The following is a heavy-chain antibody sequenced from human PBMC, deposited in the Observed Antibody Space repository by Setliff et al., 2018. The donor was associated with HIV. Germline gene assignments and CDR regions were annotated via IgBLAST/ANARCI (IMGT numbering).Heavy chain of an antibody. D-gene: IGHD3-22*01. CDR2: INPNSGGT. CDR1: GYTFTGYY. J-gene: IGHJ3*02. V-gene: IGHV1-2*02. CDR3: AGVPGRYDSSGHAFDI. Sequence: ASVKVSCKASGYTFTGYYMHWVRQAPGQGLEWMGWINPNSGGTNYAQKFQGRVTMTRDTSISTAYMELSRLRSDDTAVYYCAGVPGRYDSSGHAFDIWGQGTMVTVSS.